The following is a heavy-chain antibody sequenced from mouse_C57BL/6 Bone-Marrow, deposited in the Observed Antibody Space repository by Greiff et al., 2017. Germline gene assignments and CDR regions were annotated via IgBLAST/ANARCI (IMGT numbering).Heavy chain of an antibody. V-gene: IGHV1-82*01. CDR2: IYPGDGDT. Sequence: QVQLKESGPELVKPGASVKISCKASGYAFSSSWMNWVKQRPGKGLEWIGRIYPGDGDTNYNGKFKGKATLTADKSSSTAYMQLSSLTSEDSAVYFCARSGGYDGYYVRYFDVWGTGTTVTVSS. D-gene: IGHD2-3*01. CDR1: GYAFSSSW. CDR3: ARSGGYDGYYVRYFDV. J-gene: IGHJ1*03.